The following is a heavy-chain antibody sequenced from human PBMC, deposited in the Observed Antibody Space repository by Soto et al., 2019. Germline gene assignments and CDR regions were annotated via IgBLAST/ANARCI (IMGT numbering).Heavy chain of an antibody. CDR3: ARVGPNHRGVQRGFDP. D-gene: IGHD3-10*01. CDR2: SIPILGIA. Sequence: QVQLVQSGAEVKKPGSSVKVSCKASGGTFSSYTISWVRQAPGQGLEWMGRSIPILGIANYAQKFQGRVTITADKPTSTAYMELSSLGSEDTAVYYCARVGPNHRGVQRGFDPWGQGTLVTVSS. J-gene: IGHJ5*02. V-gene: IGHV1-69*02. CDR1: GGTFSSYT.